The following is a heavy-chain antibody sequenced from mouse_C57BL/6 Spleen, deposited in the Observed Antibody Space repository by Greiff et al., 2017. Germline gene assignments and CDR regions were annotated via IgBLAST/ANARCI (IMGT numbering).Heavy chain of an antibody. Sequence: EVMLVESGGGLVKPGGSLKLSCAASGFTFSDYGMHWVRQAPEKGLEWVAYISSGSSTIYYADTVKGRFTISRDNAKNTLFLQMTSLRSEDTAMYYCARPGYGYYYAMDYWGQGTSVTVSS. CDR2: ISSGSSTI. CDR1: GFTFSDYG. CDR3: ARPGYGYYYAMDY. J-gene: IGHJ4*01. V-gene: IGHV5-17*01. D-gene: IGHD2-10*02.